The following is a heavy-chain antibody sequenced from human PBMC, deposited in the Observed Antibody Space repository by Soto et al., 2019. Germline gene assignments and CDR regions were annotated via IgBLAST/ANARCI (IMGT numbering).Heavy chain of an antibody. Sequence: PGGSLRLSCTASGFTFGDYAMSWFRQAPGKGLEWVGFIRSKAYGGTTEYAASVKGRFTISRDDSKSIAYLQMNSLKTEDTAVYYCTGSKFFALLWFGELLSPPLDYWGQGTLVTVSS. CDR1: GFTFGDYA. J-gene: IGHJ4*02. D-gene: IGHD3-10*01. V-gene: IGHV3-49*03. CDR3: TGSKFFALLWFGELLSPPLDY. CDR2: IRSKAYGGTT.